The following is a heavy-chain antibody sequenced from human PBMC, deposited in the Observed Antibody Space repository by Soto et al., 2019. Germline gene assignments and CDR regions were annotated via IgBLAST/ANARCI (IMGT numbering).Heavy chain of an antibody. J-gene: IGHJ4*02. Sequence: SVKVSCKASGGTFSSYTISWVRQAPGQGLEWMGRIIPILGIANYAQKFQGRVTITADKSTSTAYMELSSMRSEDTAVYYCATYLFLGYRSRWWDRDYWCQAIQVNVS. CDR1: GGTFSSYT. V-gene: IGHV1-69*02. CDR3: ATYLFLGYRSRWWDRDY. CDR2: IIPILGIA. D-gene: IGHD6-19*01.